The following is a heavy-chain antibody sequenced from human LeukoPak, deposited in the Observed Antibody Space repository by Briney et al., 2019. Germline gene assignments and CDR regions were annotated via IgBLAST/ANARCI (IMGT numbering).Heavy chain of an antibody. CDR3: ARPMLPLGYCSGGSCYSGYYYYGMDV. V-gene: IGHV1-69*04. J-gene: IGHJ6*02. CDR2: IIPILGIA. Sequence: GASVKVSCKASGGTFSSYAISWVRQAPGQGLEWMGRIIPILGIANYAQKFQGRVTITADKSTSTAYMELSSLRSEDTAVYYCARPMLPLGYCSGGSCYSGYYYYGMDVWGQGTTVTVSS. CDR1: GGTFSSYA. D-gene: IGHD2-15*01.